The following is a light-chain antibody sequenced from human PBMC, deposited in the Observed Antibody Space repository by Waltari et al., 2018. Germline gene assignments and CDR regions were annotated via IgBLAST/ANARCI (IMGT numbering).Light chain of an antibody. V-gene: IGKV1-17*01. CDR1: QSISSY. CDR3: LQHNSYPWT. CDR2: AAS. J-gene: IGKJ1*01. Sequence: DIQMTQSPSSLSASVGDTVTITCRASQSISSYLNWYQQKPGKAPKLLIYAASSLQSGVPSRFSGSGSGTEFTLTISSLQPEDFATYYCLQHNSYPWTFGQGTKVEIK.